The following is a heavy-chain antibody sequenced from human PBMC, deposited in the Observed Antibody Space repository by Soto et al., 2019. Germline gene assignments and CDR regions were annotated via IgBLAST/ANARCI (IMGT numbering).Heavy chain of an antibody. D-gene: IGHD6-13*01. Sequence: GASVKVSCKASGGTFSSYAISWVRQAPGQGLEWMGGIIPIFGTANYAQKFQGRVTITADESTSTAYMELSSLRSEDTAVYYCARESSLYPLWFDPWGQGTLVTVSS. CDR1: GGTFSSYA. CDR3: ARESSLYPLWFDP. CDR2: IIPIFGTA. V-gene: IGHV1-69*13. J-gene: IGHJ5*02.